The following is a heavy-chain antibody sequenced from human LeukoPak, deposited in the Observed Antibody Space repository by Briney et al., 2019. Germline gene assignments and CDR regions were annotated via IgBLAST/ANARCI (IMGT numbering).Heavy chain of an antibody. D-gene: IGHD3-10*01. CDR1: GFTFSSYG. Sequence: PGGSLRLSCAASGFTFSSYGIDWVRQAPGKGLEWVAFIRHDGSNKYFLDSVRGRFTISRDNSKNTLFLQMNSLRVDDTAVYYCARDHHGTGSYFEYWGQGILVTVSS. CDR2: IRHDGSNK. J-gene: IGHJ4*02. CDR3: ARDHHGTGSYFEY. V-gene: IGHV3-30*02.